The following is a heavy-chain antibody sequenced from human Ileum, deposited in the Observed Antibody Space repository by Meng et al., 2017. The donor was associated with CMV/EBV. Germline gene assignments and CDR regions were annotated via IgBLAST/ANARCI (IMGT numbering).Heavy chain of an antibody. CDR1: DASFSDFY. D-gene: IGHD1-14*01. CDR2: IHPSGST. Sequence: QLWGAGLLKPSETLSLTCDVYDASFSDFYWSWTRHLPGKGLEWIGEIHPSGSTHYNPSLESRVSISVHMSNNQFSLKVSSVTAADTAVYYCARGQDNHKGGVHWGQGTLVTVS. J-gene: IGHJ4*02. CDR3: ARGQDNHKGGVH. V-gene: IGHV4-34*01.